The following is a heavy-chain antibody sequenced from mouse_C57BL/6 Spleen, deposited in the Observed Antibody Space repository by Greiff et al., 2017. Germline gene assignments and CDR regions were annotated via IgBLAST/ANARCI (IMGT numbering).Heavy chain of an antibody. CDR2: IRLKSDNYAT. CDR1: GFTFSNYW. Sequence: EVQGVESGGGLVQPGGSMKLSCVASGFTFSNYWMNWVRQSPEQGLEWVAQIRLKSDNYATHYAESVKGRFTISRDDSKSSVYLQMNNLRAEDTGIYYCTGGTTVVVYWYFDVWGTGTTVTVSS. D-gene: IGHD1-1*01. CDR3: TGGTTVVVYWYFDV. V-gene: IGHV6-3*01. J-gene: IGHJ1*03.